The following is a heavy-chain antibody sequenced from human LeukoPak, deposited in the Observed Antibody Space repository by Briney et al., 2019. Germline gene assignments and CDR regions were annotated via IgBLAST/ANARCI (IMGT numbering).Heavy chain of an antibody. CDR3: VRGDFWSVSAYYGMDV. Sequence: SETLSLTCAVSGGSISSGGYSWSWIRQPPGKGLEWIGYIYHSGSTYYNPSLKSRVTISVDTSKNQVSLKLSSVTAADTAVYYCVRGDFWSVSAYYGMDVWGQGTTVTVSS. CDR1: GGSISSGGYS. V-gene: IGHV4-30-2*01. CDR2: IYHSGST. D-gene: IGHD3-3*01. J-gene: IGHJ6*02.